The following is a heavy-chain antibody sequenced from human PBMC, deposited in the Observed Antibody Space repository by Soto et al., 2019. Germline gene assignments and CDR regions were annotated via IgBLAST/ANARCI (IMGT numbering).Heavy chain of an antibody. Sequence: EVQLVESGGGLIQPGGSLRLSCAVSGFTVSNNYMSWVRQAPGKGLEGVSVIYSGGYTAYGDSVKGRFTISRDNSKNNLYLPKDGLSAAGPAFYFRGAHPGGGGYWGQGTLVTVSS. CDR1: GFTVSNNY. D-gene: IGHD3-10*01. CDR2: IYSGGYT. J-gene: IGHJ4*02. V-gene: IGHV3-53*01. CDR3: GAHPGGGGY.